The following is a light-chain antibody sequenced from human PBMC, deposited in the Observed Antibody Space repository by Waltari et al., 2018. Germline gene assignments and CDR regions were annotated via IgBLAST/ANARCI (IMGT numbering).Light chain of an antibody. Sequence: EIVLTQSPATLSLSPGERATLSCRASQSASSSLAWYQQKPGQAPRLLIYDASKRATGIPARFSGSGSGTDFTLTIGGLEPEDFAVYYCQQRSDWPFTFGQGTKLEI. CDR2: DAS. J-gene: IGKJ2*01. CDR3: QQRSDWPFT. CDR1: QSASSS. V-gene: IGKV3-11*01.